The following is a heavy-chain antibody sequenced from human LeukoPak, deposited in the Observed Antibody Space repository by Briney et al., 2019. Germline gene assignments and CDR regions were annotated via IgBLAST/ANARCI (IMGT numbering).Heavy chain of an antibody. D-gene: IGHD2-2*01. V-gene: IGHV1-18*01. J-gene: IGHJ3*02. CDR2: ISALNGNA. Sequence: ASVTVSCKASGYTFTDYGFTWVRQATGQGLEWMGWISALNGNANYAHKFRGRVTLTRDTSTGTAYMELRSLKSDDTAVYYCARAKCSSTSCYEAFDIWGQGTMVTVSS. CDR1: GYTFTDYG. CDR3: ARAKCSSTSCYEAFDI.